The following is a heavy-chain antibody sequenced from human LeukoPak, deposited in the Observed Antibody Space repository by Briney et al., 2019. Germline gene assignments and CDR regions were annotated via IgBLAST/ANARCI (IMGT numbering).Heavy chain of an antibody. D-gene: IGHD3-10*01. V-gene: IGHV4-4*02. CDR1: GGSISSNNW. J-gene: IGHJ4*02. CDR2: IYHSGST. CDR3: ARYGSGSYIDY. Sequence: SETLSLTCAVSGGSISSNNWWSWVRQPPGKGLEWIGEIYHSGSTNYNPSLKSRVTISVDKSKNQFSLELTSVTAADTAVYYCARYGSGSYIDYWAREPWSPSPQ.